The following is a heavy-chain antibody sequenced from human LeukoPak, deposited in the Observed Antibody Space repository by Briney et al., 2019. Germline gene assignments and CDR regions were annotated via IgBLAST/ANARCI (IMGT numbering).Heavy chain of an antibody. CDR2: INTDGTVT. CDR1: GFSFSEQW. CDR3: ATKQWLAPPPDS. D-gene: IGHD6-19*01. J-gene: IGHJ4*02. V-gene: IGHV3-74*01. Sequence: PGGSLRLSCAASGFSFSEQWMHWVRQAPGKGLESVSRINTDGTVTTYADSVKGRFTVSRDNADNTMFLQMNSVRDEDTAVYYCATKQWLAPPPDSWGQGTPVTVSS.